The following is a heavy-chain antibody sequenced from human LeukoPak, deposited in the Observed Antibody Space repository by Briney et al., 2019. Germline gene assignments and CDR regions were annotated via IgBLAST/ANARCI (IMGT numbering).Heavy chain of an antibody. D-gene: IGHD3-9*01. CDR1: GESFSGYY. CDR2: INHSGST. Sequence: PSETLSLTCAVDGESFSGYYWSWIRQPPGKGLEWIGEINHSGSTNYNPSLKSRVTISVDTSKNQFSLKLSSVSAADTAVYYCARQYYDILTGYSFNWFDPWGQGTLVTLSS. J-gene: IGHJ5*02. CDR3: ARQYYDILTGYSFNWFDP. V-gene: IGHV4-34*01.